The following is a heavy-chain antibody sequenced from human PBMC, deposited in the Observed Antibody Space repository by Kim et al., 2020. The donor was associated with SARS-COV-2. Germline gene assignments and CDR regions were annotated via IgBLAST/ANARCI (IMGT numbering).Heavy chain of an antibody. D-gene: IGHD3-9*01. CDR2: IGGSDDRT. Sequence: GGSLRLSCAASGFGVGGNAMAWVRQAPGKGLEWVSAIGGSDDRTYYPDSVKGRFTISRDTSKNTIYMQMNSLRDDDTAVYFCAKDIFRWAFDVWGQGTVVTVSS. CDR1: GFGVGGNA. V-gene: IGHV3-23*01. J-gene: IGHJ3*01. CDR3: AKDIFRWAFDV.